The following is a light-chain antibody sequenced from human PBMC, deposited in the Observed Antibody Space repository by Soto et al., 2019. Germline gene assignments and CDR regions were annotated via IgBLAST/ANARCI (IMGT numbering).Light chain of an antibody. CDR3: LQGTHWPLT. CDR2: KVF. CDR1: RSLVDSVEKPY. Sequence: EVVMPQFPFSLPVTLGQTAPTSSRSGRSLVDSVEKPYLNWFHQRPGQPPRRLIYKVFNRNSGVPDRLSGSGSVTDFTLTISRVEAEDVGIYYCLQGTHWPLTFGGGTKVEL. J-gene: IGKJ4*01. V-gene: IGKV2-30*01.